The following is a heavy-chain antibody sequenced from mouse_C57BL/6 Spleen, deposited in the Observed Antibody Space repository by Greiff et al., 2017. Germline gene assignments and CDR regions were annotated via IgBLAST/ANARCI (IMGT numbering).Heavy chain of an antibody. CDR1: GYTFTSYW. Sequence: QVQLQQPGPELVKPGASVKVSCTASGYTFTSYWMHWVQQRPGQGLEWLGRIHPSDSATNYNQKFTGQATLTVDTSSSTAYKRLSSLTSEDSAVYYGAPITTETGYFDVWGTGTTVTVSS. V-gene: IGHV1-74*01. D-gene: IGHD1-1*01. CDR2: IHPSDSAT. CDR3: APITTETGYFDV. J-gene: IGHJ1*03.